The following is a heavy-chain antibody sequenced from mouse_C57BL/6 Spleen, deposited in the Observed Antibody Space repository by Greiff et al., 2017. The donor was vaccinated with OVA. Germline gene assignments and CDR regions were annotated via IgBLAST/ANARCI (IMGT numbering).Heavy chain of an antibody. CDR3: ARDGGYGMDY. CDR2: INPNNGGT. Sequence: EVQLQQSGPELVKPGASVKISCKASGYTFTDYYMNWVKQSHGKSLEWIGDINPNNGGTSYNQKFKGKATLTVDKSSSTAYMELRSLTSEDSAVYYCARDGGYGMDYWGQGTSVTVSS. J-gene: IGHJ4*01. D-gene: IGHD2-3*01. V-gene: IGHV1-26*01. CDR1: GYTFTDYY.